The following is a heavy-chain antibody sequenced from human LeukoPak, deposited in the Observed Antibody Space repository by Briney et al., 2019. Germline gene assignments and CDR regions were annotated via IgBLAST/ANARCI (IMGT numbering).Heavy chain of an antibody. Sequence: GRSLRLSCAASGFTFDDYAMHWVRQAPGKGLEWVSGISWNSGSIGYADSMKGRFTISRDNAKNSLYLQMNSLRAEDTALYYCAKGRGSDYDFWSGYGMDVWGQGTTVTVSS. J-gene: IGHJ6*02. V-gene: IGHV3-9*01. CDR3: AKGRGSDYDFWSGYGMDV. CDR2: ISWNSGSI. CDR1: GFTFDDYA. D-gene: IGHD3-3*01.